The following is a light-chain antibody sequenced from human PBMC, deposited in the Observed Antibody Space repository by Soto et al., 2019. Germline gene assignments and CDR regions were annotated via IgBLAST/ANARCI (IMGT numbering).Light chain of an antibody. Sequence: IVLTQSPATLSLSPGERATLSCRARQSVSSDLAWYQQKPGQAPRLLIYDASNRATGIPARFSGSGSGTDFTLIISSLEPEDFAVYYCQHFGDSPITFGQGTRLEIK. CDR3: QHFGDSPIT. J-gene: IGKJ5*01. V-gene: IGKV3-11*01. CDR2: DAS. CDR1: QSVSSD.